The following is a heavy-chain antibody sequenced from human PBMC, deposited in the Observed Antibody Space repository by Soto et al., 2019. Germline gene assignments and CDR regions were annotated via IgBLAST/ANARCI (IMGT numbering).Heavy chain of an antibody. D-gene: IGHD2-2*01. CDR2: ISGSGGST. CDR3: ARDLVVPAAMVPWFDP. J-gene: IGHJ5*02. CDR1: GFTFSSYA. Sequence: GGSGLSCAASGFTFSSYAMSWVRQAPGKGLEWVSAISGSGGSTYYADSVKGRFTISRDNSKNTLYLQMNSLRAEDTAVYYCARDLVVPAAMVPWFDPWGQGTLVTVSS. V-gene: IGHV3-23*01.